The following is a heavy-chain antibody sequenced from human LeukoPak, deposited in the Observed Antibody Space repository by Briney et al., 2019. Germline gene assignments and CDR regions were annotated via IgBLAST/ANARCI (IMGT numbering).Heavy chain of an antibody. CDR2: INPNSGGT. Sequence: APVKVSCKASGYTFTGYYMHWVRQAPGQGLEWMGWINPNSGGTNYAQKFQGWVTMTRDTSISTAYMELSRLRSDDTAVYYCARDLGYNWNDGGCDYWGQGTLVTVSS. CDR1: GYTFTGYY. J-gene: IGHJ4*02. V-gene: IGHV1-2*04. CDR3: ARDLGYNWNDGGCDY. D-gene: IGHD1-1*01.